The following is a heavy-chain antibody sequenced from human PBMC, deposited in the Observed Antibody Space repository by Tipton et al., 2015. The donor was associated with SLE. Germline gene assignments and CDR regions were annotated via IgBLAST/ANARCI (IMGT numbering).Heavy chain of an antibody. D-gene: IGHD3-3*01. V-gene: IGHV3-48*03. CDR2: ISSSGNTI. CDR1: GFTFSSYE. J-gene: IGHJ6*02. CDR3: ARLTTIFGVVKNGMDV. Sequence: LSLTCAASGFTFSSYEMNWVRQAPGKGLEWVSYISSSGNTIYYADSVEGRFTLYRDNARNSLYLHMNSLRAEDTAVYYCARLTTIFGVVKNGMDVWGQGTTVTVSS.